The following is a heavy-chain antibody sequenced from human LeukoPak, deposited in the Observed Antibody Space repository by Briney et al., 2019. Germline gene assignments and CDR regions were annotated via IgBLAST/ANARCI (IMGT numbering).Heavy chain of an antibody. CDR2: IYYSGST. D-gene: IGHD3-9*01. V-gene: IGHV4-30-4*08. CDR3: ARYYDILPGTPGNFDY. Sequence: SQTLSLTCTVSGGCISTNNYYWSWIRQPPGKGLEWIGYIYYSGSTYYNPSLKSRVTISVDTSKNQFSLKLGSVTAADTAVYYCARYYDILPGTPGNFDYWGQGTLVTVSS. CDR1: GGCISTNNYY. J-gene: IGHJ4*02.